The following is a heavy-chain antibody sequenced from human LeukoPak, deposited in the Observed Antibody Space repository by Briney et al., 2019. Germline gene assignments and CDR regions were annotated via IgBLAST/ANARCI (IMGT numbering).Heavy chain of an antibody. CDR1: GFTFSSYS. J-gene: IGHJ4*02. V-gene: IGHV3-21*04. CDR2: ISSSSSYI. CDR3: AKGAAFDY. Sequence: GGSLRLSCAASGFTFSSYSMNWVRQAPGKGLEWVSSISSSSSYIYYADSVKGRFTISRDNSKNTLYLQMNSLRAEDTAVYYCAKGAAFDYWGQGTLVTVSS.